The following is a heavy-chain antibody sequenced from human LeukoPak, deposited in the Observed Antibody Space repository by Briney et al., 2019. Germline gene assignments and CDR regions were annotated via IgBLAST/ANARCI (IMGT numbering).Heavy chain of an antibody. V-gene: IGHV3-21*04. D-gene: IGHD2-2*01. CDR2: ISSSSSYI. Sequence: PGGSLRLSCAASGFRFNNFVMNWVRQAPGKGLEWVSSISSSSSYIYYADSVKGRFTISRDNAKNSLYLQMNSLRAEDTAVFFCARFVVVRGPMEYYYYYMDVWGRGTTVIVSS. CDR1: GFRFNNFV. J-gene: IGHJ6*03. CDR3: ARFVVVRGPMEYYYYYMDV.